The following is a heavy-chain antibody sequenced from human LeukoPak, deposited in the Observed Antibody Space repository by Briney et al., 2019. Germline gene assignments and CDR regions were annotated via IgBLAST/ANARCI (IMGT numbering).Heavy chain of an antibody. CDR3: ARDVPRYYYDSSGYV. Sequence: TGGSLRLSCAASGFTFSSYAMSWVRQAPGKGLEWVSAISGGGGITYYADSVKGRFTISRDNSKNTLYLQMNSLRAEDTAVYYCARDVPRYYYDSSGYVWGQGTTVTVSS. V-gene: IGHV3-23*01. D-gene: IGHD3-22*01. CDR1: GFTFSSYA. J-gene: IGHJ6*02. CDR2: ISGGGGIT.